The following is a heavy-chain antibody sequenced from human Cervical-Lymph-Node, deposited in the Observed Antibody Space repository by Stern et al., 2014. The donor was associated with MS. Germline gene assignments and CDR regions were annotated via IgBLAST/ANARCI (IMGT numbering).Heavy chain of an antibody. CDR1: GVTFSTYA. V-gene: IGHV1-69*01. D-gene: IGHD2-15*01. Sequence: QVQLVESGAEVKKPGSSVKVSCKASGVTFSTYAISWVRQATGQGLEWMGGIIPIFGTANYAQKFQGRVTIIADESTSTVYMELSSLRSEDAAVYYCARKLCSGGSCYFYGMDVWGQGTTVTVSS. J-gene: IGHJ6*02. CDR3: ARKLCSGGSCYFYGMDV. CDR2: IIPIFGTA.